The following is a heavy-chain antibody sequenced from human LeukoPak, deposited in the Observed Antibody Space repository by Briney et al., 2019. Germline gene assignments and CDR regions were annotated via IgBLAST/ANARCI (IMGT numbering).Heavy chain of an antibody. CDR3: AREPGGYDSGYYYMDV. J-gene: IGHJ6*03. CDR2: IKQDGSEK. Sequence: GGSLRLSCAASGFTFSSYWMSWVRQAPGKGLEWVANIKQDGSEKYYVDSVKGRFTISRDNAKNSLYLQMNSLRAEDTAVYYCAREPGGYDSGYYYMDVWGEGTTVTVSS. V-gene: IGHV3-7*01. CDR1: GFTFSSYW. D-gene: IGHD5-12*01.